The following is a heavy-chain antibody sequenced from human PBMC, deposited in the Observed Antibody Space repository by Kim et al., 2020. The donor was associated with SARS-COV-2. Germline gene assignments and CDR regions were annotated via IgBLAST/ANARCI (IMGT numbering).Heavy chain of an antibody. V-gene: IGHV3-23*01. CDR1: GFTVSSNY. CDR2: ISGGGGRT. D-gene: IGHD3-10*01. CDR3: AKDRALQQGHVSGAFYG. J-gene: IGHJ6*01. Sequence: GGSLRLSCAASGFTVSSNYMSWVRQAPGKGLEWVSVISGGGGRTYYAASVDGRSTTSRNTTKTTLFLQMNSLTAETTAVYYCAKDRALQQGHVSGAFYG.